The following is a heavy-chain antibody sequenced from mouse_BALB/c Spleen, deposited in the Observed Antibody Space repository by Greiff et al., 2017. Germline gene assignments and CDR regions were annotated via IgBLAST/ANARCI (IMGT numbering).Heavy chain of an antibody. D-gene: IGHD3-3*01. Sequence: QVQLKQSAAELARPGASVKMSCKASGYTFTSYTMHWVKQRPGQGLEWIGYINPSSGYTEYNQKFKDKTTLTADKSSSTAYMQLSSLTSEDSAVYYCASFRGDYWGQGTTLTVSS. CDR2: INPSSGYT. CDR1: GYTFTSYT. V-gene: IGHV1-4*02. J-gene: IGHJ2*01. CDR3: ASFRGDY.